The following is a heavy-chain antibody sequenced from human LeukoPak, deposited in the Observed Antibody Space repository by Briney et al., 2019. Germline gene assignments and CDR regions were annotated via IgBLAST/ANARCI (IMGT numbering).Heavy chain of an antibody. J-gene: IGHJ1*01. CDR2: INPNSGGT. CDR3: ARGQSHQWYYYGSSGTRDFQH. CDR1: GYTFTGYY. V-gene: IGHV1-2*04. Sequence: ASVKVSCKASGYTFTGYYMHWVRQAPGQGLEWMGWINPNSGGTNYAQKFQGWVTMTRDTSISTAYMELSRLRSDDTAVYYCARGQSHQWYYYGSSGTRDFQHWGQGTLVTVSS. D-gene: IGHD3-22*01.